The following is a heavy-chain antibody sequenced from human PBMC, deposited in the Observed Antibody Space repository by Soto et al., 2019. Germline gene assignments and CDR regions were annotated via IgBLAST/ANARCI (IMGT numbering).Heavy chain of an antibody. D-gene: IGHD3-22*01. Sequence: SETLSLTCAVYGGSFSGYYWSWIRQPPGKGLEWIGEINLSGSTNYNPSLKSRVTISVDTSKNQFSLKMSSVTAADTAVYYCAIGPLNMIVDQLYYFDYWGQGTLVTVSS. V-gene: IGHV4-34*01. CDR1: GGSFSGYY. CDR3: AIGPLNMIVDQLYYFDY. J-gene: IGHJ4*02. CDR2: INLSGST.